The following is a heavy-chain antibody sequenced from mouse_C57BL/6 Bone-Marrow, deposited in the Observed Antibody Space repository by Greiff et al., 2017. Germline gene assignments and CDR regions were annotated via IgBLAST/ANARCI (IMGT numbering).Heavy chain of an antibody. CDR3: ARLRYYYGSSRDFDV. V-gene: IGHV1-82*01. CDR1: GYAFSSSW. Sequence: VKLMESGPELVKPGASVKISCKASGYAFSSSWMNWVKQRPGKGLEWIGRIYPGDGDTNYNGKFKGKATLTADKSSSTAYMQLSSLTSEDSAVYFCARLRYYYGSSRDFDVWGTGTTVTVSS. CDR2: IYPGDGDT. D-gene: IGHD1-1*01. J-gene: IGHJ1*03.